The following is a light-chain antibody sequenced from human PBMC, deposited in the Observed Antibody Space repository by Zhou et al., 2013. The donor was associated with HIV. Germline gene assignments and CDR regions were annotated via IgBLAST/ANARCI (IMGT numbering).Light chain of an antibody. V-gene: IGLV2-14*03. CDR2: DVS. CDR3: CSYTSSTTLVYV. J-gene: IGLJ1*01. Sequence: QSALTQPASVSGSPGQSITISCTGTSSDVGGYNYVSWYQQHPGEAPRLMIFDVSNRPSGISNRFSGSKSGNTASLTISGLQAEDEADYYCCSYTSSTTLVYVFGTGTKVTVL. CDR1: SSDVGGYNY.